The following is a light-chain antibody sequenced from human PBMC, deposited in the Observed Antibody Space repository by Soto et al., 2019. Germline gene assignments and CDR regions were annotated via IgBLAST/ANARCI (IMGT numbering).Light chain of an antibody. Sequence: EIVLTQSPATLDLSPGESATRSCRASQSVGNNLAWYQQKPGQAPGLLIYEASTRATGIPARFSGSGSGTDFTLTISSLEPEDFAVYYCQQHAHWPLTVGGGTKVDIK. CDR3: QQHAHWPLT. V-gene: IGKV3-11*01. J-gene: IGKJ4*01. CDR1: QSVGNN. CDR2: EAS.